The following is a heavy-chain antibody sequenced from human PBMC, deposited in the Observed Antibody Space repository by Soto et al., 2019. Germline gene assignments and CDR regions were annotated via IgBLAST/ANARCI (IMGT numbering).Heavy chain of an antibody. D-gene: IGHD2-21*01. J-gene: IGHJ4*02. Sequence: QVQLQGSGPGLVKPSETLSLTCTVSGGSISSYYWSWIRQPPGKGLEWIGYIYYSGSTNYNPSLXGXVXLXXDTSKNQVPLKLSSVTAADTAVYYCARRWGGTFDYWGQGTLVTVSS. CDR1: GGSISSYY. V-gene: IGHV4-59*01. CDR3: ARRWGGTFDY. CDR2: IYYSGST.